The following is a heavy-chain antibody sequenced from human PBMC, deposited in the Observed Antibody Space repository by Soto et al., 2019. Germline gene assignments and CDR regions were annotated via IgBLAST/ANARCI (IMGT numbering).Heavy chain of an antibody. CDR2: IYPADSDT. V-gene: IGHV5-51*01. CDR1: GYSFTSYW. D-gene: IGHD3-9*01. CDR3: AGPALYFTTGPSAFDI. J-gene: IGHJ3*02. Sequence: GESLKISCKTSGYSFTSYWIGWVRQMPGKGLEWMGIIYPADSDTRYSPSFQGQVTISADKSISTAYLQWTTLKASDTAMYYCAGPALYFTTGPSAFDIWGQGTMVAVPS.